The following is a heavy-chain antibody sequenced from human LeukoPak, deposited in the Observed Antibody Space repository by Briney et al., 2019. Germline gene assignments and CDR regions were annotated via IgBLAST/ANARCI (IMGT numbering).Heavy chain of an antibody. D-gene: IGHD3-10*01. J-gene: IGHJ4*02. Sequence: PGGSLRLSCAAPGFTFSSYSMSWVRQAPGKGLEWVSAISGSGGSTYYADSVNGRFTISRDNSKNTLYLRMNSLRAEDTAVYYCAKDCKGSGSYFPFDYWGQETLVTVSS. V-gene: IGHV3-23*01. CDR3: AKDCKGSGSYFPFDY. CDR1: GFTFSSYS. CDR2: ISGSGGST.